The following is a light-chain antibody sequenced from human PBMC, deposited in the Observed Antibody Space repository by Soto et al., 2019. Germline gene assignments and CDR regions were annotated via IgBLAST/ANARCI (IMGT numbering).Light chain of an antibody. Sequence: EIVMTQSPATLSVSPGERATLSCRASQRVSSNLAWYQQKPGQAPRLLIYGASSRATGIPDRFSGSGSGTDFTLTISRLEPEDFAVYHCQQYGSLSWTFGQGTKVDI. V-gene: IGKV3-20*01. CDR1: QRVSSN. CDR2: GAS. J-gene: IGKJ1*01. CDR3: QQYGSLSWT.